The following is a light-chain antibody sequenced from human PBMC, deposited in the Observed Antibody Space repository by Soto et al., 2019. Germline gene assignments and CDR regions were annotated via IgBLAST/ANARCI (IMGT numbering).Light chain of an antibody. CDR3: QHYNSYSEA. V-gene: IGKV1-5*03. CDR1: QSISTW. Sequence: DIKMTQSPYTLSAYVGDRVTLTCRASQSISTWLAWYQQKPGKAPKLLIYKASSLESGVPSRFSGSGSGTEFTLTISSLQPDDFATYYCQHYNSYSEAFGQGTKVDI. CDR2: KAS. J-gene: IGKJ1*01.